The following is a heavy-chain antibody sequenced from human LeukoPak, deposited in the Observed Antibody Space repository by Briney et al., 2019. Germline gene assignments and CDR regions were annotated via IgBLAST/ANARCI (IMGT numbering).Heavy chain of an antibody. CDR1: GYSFTSYW. CDR3: ARHGGYYDSSGYLLDY. J-gene: IGHJ4*02. CDR2: IYPGDSDT. D-gene: IGHD3-22*01. V-gene: IGHV5-51*01. Sequence: GESLKISCKGSGYSFTSYWIGWARQMPGKGLEWMGIIYPGDSDTRYSPSFQGQVTISADKSISTAYLQWSSLKASDTAMYYCARHGGYYDSSGYLLDYWGQGTLVTVSS.